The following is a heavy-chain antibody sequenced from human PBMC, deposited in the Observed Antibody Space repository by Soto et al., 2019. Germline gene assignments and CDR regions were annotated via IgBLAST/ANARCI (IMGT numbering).Heavy chain of an antibody. CDR3: AAQRLKWELDAFDI. D-gene: IGHD1-26*01. Sequence: PGGSLRLSCAASGFTFSSDAMSWVRKAPGKGLEWVSAISGSGGSTYYADSVKGRFTISRDNSKNTLYLQMNSLRAEDTAVYYCAAQRLKWELDAFDIWGQGTMVTVSS. CDR2: ISGSGGST. V-gene: IGHV3-23*01. CDR1: GFTFSSDA. J-gene: IGHJ3*02.